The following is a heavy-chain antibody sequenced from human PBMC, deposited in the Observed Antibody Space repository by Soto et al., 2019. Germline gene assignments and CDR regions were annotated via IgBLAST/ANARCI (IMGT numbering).Heavy chain of an antibody. J-gene: IGHJ5*02. D-gene: IGHD4-17*01. CDR1: GYTFTNYG. V-gene: IGHV1-18*01. CDR2: ISAYNGHT. CDR3: ARDSTNDYGDYWLDT. Sequence: ASVKVSCKASGYTFTNYGISSVRQAPGQGLEWMGWISAYNGHTKYPEKLQGRVTMTTDTSTTTAYMDLRSLRSDDTAVYYCARDSTNDYGDYWLDTWGQGTLVTVSS.